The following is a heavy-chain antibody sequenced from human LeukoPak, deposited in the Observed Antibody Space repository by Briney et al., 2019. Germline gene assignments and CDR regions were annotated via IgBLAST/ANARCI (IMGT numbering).Heavy chain of an antibody. J-gene: IGHJ3*02. Sequence: GGSLRLSCAASGFTFSSYEMNWVRQAPGKGLEWVSYISSSGSTIYYADSVKGRFTISRDNAKNSLHLQMNSLRAEDTAVYYCANVPGIAAAGSANDAFDIWGQGTMVTVSS. D-gene: IGHD6-13*01. V-gene: IGHV3-48*03. CDR3: ANVPGIAAAGSANDAFDI. CDR2: ISSSGSTI. CDR1: GFTFSSYE.